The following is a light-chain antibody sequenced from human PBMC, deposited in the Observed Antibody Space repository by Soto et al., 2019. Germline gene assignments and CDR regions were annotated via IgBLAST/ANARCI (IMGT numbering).Light chain of an antibody. CDR2: AAS. Sequence: DIQMTQSPSSLSASVGDRVTITCRPSQSISDSLNWYQHKPGTAPKLLIYAASSLQSGVPSRFSGGGSGTDFTLTISSLQPEDFVTYFCQQSFSFPATFGGGTKVEIK. V-gene: IGKV1-39*01. J-gene: IGKJ4*01. CDR1: QSISDS. CDR3: QQSFSFPAT.